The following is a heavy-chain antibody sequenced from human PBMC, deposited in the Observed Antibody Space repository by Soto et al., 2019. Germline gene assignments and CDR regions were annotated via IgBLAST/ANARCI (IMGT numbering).Heavy chain of an antibody. CDR2: VTGGGGST. CDR3: AKDFSYDFWSGHYSRDHYYYGIDV. Sequence: GGSLRLSCAASGFTFSNYAMTWVRQAPGKGLEWVSAVTGGGGSTYYADSVKGRFTISRDNSKNTLYLQMNSLSAEDTAVYYCAKDFSYDFWSGHYSRDHYYYGIDVWGQGTTVTVSS. V-gene: IGHV3-23*01. CDR1: GFTFSNYA. J-gene: IGHJ6*02. D-gene: IGHD3-3*01.